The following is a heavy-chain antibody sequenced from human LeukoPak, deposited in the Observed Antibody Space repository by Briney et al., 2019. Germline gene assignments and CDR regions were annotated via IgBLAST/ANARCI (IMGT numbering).Heavy chain of an antibody. V-gene: IGHV1-2*02. CDR2: INCNSGST. CDR1: GYTFTGYY. D-gene: IGHD4-23*01. CDR3: ARGLPTVATPYFDY. Sequence: ASVKVSCKTSGYTFTGYYIHWVRQAPGQGLEWMGWINCNSGSTSYAQKFQGRVTVTRDTSISTVYMELSRLRSDDTAVYYCARGLPTVATPYFDYWGQGFLVTVSS. J-gene: IGHJ4*02.